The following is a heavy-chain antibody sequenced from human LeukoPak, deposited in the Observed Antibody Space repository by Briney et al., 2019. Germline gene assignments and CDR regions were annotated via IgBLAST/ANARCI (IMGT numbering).Heavy chain of an antibody. J-gene: IGHJ2*01. D-gene: IGHD6-19*01. CDR2: INHSGST. CDR3: ARDYPSGWYGWYFDL. CDR1: GGSFSGYY. V-gene: IGHV4-34*01. Sequence: SETLSLTCAVYGGSFSGYYWSWIRQPPGKGLEWIGEINHSGSTNYNPSLKSRVTISVDTSKNQFSLKLSSVTAADTAVYYCARDYPSGWYGWYFDLWGRGTLVTVSS.